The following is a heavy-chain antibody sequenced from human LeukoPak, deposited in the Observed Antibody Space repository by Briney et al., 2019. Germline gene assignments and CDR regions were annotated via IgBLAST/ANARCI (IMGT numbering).Heavy chain of an antibody. CDR3: AKGIYSSSSGLFDY. J-gene: IGHJ4*02. Sequence: GGSLRLSCAASGFTFDDYAMHWVRQAPGKGLEWVSIFSSSSRSIFSADSVNPPFTLSRDNAKNSLYLQMNILRAEHTALYYCAKGIYSSSSGLFDYWGQGTLVTVSS. CDR1: GFTFDDYA. D-gene: IGHD6-6*01. CDR2: FSSSSRSI. V-gene: IGHV3-9*01.